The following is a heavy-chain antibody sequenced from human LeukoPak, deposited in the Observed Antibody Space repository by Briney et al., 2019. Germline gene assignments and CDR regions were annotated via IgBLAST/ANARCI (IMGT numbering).Heavy chain of an antibody. V-gene: IGHV3-48*03. J-gene: IGHJ6*04. CDR2: ISYNGRSI. CDR3: AELGITMIGGV. CDR1: GFIFSTFE. Sequence: PGGSLRLSCAASGFIFSTFEMNWVRQAPGKGLEWLSYISYNGRSICYADSVKGRFTISRDNAKSSLYLQMNSLRAEDTAVYYCAELGITMIGGVWGKGTTVTISS. D-gene: IGHD3-10*02.